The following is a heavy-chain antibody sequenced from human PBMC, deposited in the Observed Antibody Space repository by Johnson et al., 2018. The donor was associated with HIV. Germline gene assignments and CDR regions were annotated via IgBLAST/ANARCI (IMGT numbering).Heavy chain of an antibody. V-gene: IGHV3-23*04. CDR3: AKHYYDSSDYPLPFDI. J-gene: IGHJ3*02. D-gene: IGHD3-22*01. CDR1: GFTFSSYA. CDR2: ISVSGGST. Sequence: VLLVESGGGLVQPGGSLRLSCAASGFTFSSYAMSWVRQAPGKGLEWVSTISVSGGSTYYADSVKGRFTISRDNSKNTLYLQMNSLRAEDTAVYYCAKHYYDSSDYPLPFDIWGQGTMVTVSS.